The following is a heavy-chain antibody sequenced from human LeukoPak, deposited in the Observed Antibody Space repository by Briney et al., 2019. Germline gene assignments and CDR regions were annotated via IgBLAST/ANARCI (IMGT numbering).Heavy chain of an antibody. Sequence: MPSETLSLTCTVSGGSISSSSYYWGWIRQPPGKGLEWIGSIYYSGSTYYNPSLKSRVTISVDTSKNQFSLKLSSVTAADTAVYYCARQDFYGSGSYDYWGQGTLVTVSS. CDR3: ARQDFYGSGSYDY. CDR1: GGSISSSSYY. D-gene: IGHD3-10*01. V-gene: IGHV4-39*01. CDR2: IYYSGST. J-gene: IGHJ4*02.